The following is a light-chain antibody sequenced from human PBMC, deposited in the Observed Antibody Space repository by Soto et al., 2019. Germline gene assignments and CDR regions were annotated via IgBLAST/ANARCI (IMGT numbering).Light chain of an antibody. CDR2: AAS. CDR1: QSVSDS. Sequence: DIQMTQSPSSLSASVGDRVTITCRANQSVSDSLNWYQQKPGKVPKLLIYAASSLRSGVPSRISGSGSGTDFTLTISSLQPEDFATYYRHQSYSTPQTFGQGTKVDIK. J-gene: IGKJ1*01. V-gene: IGKV1-39*01. CDR3: HQSYSTPQT.